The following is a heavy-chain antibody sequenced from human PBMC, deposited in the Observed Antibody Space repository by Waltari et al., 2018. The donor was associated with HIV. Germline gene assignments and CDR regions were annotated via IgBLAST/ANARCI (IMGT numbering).Heavy chain of an antibody. Sequence: QVQLVGSGAGVVPPGRSLRLSCAASGFHFMSHGMLWVRQASGKGLEWVAVISYDGSNKYYADSVKGRFTIARDNSKNTLYLQMNSLRAEDTAVYYCAKDTDLTGFFYYYGLDVWGQGTTVTVSS. CDR2: ISYDGSNK. CDR1: GFHFMSHG. D-gene: IGHD3-9*01. J-gene: IGHJ6*02. CDR3: AKDTDLTGFFYYYGLDV. V-gene: IGHV3-30*18.